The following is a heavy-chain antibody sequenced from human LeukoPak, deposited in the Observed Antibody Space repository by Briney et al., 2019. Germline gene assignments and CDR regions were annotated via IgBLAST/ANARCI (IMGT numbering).Heavy chain of an antibody. CDR3: AIGSGSSCNFSSDY. D-gene: IGHD6-13*01. J-gene: IGHJ4*02. CDR1: GFTFLDYY. V-gene: IGHV3-20*04. Sequence: GGSLRLSCAASGFTFLDYYMSWIRQAPGKGLEGASVINWDGGRTGYADSVKGRFTISRDNAKNSVYLKINSLRREDTALYYCAIGSGSSCNFSSDYWGQKTLVTVSS. CDR2: INWDGGRT.